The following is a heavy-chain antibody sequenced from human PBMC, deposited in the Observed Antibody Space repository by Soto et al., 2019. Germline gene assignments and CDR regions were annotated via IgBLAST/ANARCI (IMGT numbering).Heavy chain of an antibody. CDR2: ISAYNGNT. V-gene: IGHV1-18*04. D-gene: IGHD2-21*02. J-gene: IGHJ4*02. CDR1: GYTFTSYG. Sequence: GASVKVSCKASGYTFTSYGISWVRQAPGQGLEWMGWISAYNGNTNYAQKLQGRVTMTTDTSTSTAYMELRSLRSDDTAVYYCARDQDIVVVTAIPTLLYWGQGTLVTVYS. CDR3: ARDQDIVVVTAIPTLLY.